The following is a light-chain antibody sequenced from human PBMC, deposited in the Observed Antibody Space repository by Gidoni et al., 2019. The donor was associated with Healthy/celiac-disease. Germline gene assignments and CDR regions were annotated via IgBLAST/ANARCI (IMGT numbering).Light chain of an antibody. J-gene: IGKJ1*01. V-gene: IGKV1-5*03. Sequence: DIQMTQSPSTLSASVGDRVTITCRASQSISSWLAWYQQKPGKAPKLLIYKAASLESGVPSRCSGSGSGTEFTLTISSLQPDDFATYYCQQYNSLWTFXQXTKVEIK. CDR1: QSISSW. CDR2: KAA. CDR3: QQYNSLWT.